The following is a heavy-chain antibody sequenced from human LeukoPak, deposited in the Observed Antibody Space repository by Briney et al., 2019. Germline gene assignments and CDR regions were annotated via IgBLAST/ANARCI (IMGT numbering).Heavy chain of an antibody. CDR3: ARVLGSRVDP. CDR2: INANSGET. J-gene: IGHJ5*02. Sequence: ASVKVSCKTPGYSFTGQYMHWVRQAPGQGLEWMGWINANSGETNYAQKFQGRVTMTRDTSISTAYMELSRLTSDDTAMYYCARVLGSRVDPWGQGTLVTVSS. V-gene: IGHV1-2*02. CDR1: GYSFTGQY.